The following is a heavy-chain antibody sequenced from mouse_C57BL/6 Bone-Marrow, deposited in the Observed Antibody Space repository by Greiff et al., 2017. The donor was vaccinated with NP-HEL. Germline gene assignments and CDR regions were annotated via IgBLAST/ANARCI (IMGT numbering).Heavy chain of an antibody. Sequence: VKLQQPGAELVKPGASVKLSCKASGYTFTSYWMHWVKQRPGQGLEWIGMIHPNSGSTNYNEKFKSKATLTVDKSSSTAYMQLSSLTSEDSAVYYCAIYYYGSSPYYYAMDYWGQGTSVTVSS. D-gene: IGHD1-1*01. J-gene: IGHJ4*01. V-gene: IGHV1-64*01. CDR1: GYTFTSYW. CDR2: IHPNSGST. CDR3: AIYYYGSSPYYYAMDY.